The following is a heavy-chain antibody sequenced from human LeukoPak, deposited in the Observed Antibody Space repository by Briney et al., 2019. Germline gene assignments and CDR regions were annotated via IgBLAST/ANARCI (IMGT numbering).Heavy chain of an antibody. J-gene: IGHJ4*02. Sequence: ASVKVSCKTSGYTFSDYYIHWIRQAPGQGLEWMGIINPSGGSTSYAQKFQGRVTMTRDMSTSTVYMELSSLRSEDTAVYYCARGLGYSAVASGYWGQGTLVTVSS. V-gene: IGHV1-46*01. CDR1: GYTFSDYY. CDR3: ARGLGYSAVASGY. CDR2: INPSGGST. D-gene: IGHD6-19*01.